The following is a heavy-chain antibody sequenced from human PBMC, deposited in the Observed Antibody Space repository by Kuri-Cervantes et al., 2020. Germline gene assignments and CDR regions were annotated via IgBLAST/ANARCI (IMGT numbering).Heavy chain of an antibody. V-gene: IGHV4-38-2*01. J-gene: IGHJ4*02. CDR3: ARGRVRYCSSTSCPPGEY. CDR1: GYSISSGYY. D-gene: IGHD2-2*01. CDR2: IYHSGST. Sequence: GSLRLSCAVSGYSISSGYYWGWIRQPPGKGLEWIGSIYHSGSTYYSPSLKSRVTISVDTSKNQFSLKLRSVTAADTAVYYCARGRVRYCSSTSCPPGEYWGQGTLVTVSS.